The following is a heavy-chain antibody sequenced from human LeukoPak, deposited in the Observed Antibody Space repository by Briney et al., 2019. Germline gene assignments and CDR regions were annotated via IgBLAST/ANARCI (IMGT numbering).Heavy chain of an antibody. D-gene: IGHD6-19*01. CDR2: IKEDGSEK. CDR1: GFTFNRDW. Sequence: GGSLRLSCAASGFTFNRDWTAWVRQAPGKGLEWVANIKEDGSEKNYVDSVKGRFTISRDNAVNSVYLQMNDLRAEDTGVYYCATREPSTSGWSYWGQGTLVTVSS. V-gene: IGHV3-7*01. J-gene: IGHJ4*02. CDR3: ATREPSTSGWSY.